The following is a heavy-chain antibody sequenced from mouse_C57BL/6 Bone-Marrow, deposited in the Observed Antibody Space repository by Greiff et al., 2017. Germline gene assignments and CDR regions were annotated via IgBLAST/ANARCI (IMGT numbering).Heavy chain of an antibody. CDR1: GFTFSDYG. CDR3: ARQNYGSPGWFAY. J-gene: IGHJ3*01. V-gene: IGHV5-15*01. CDR2: ISNFAYSI. D-gene: IGHD1-1*01. Sequence: EVKLVESGGGLVQPGGSLKLSCAASGFTFSDYGMAWVRQAPRKGPEWVAFISNFAYSIYYADTVTGRFTISIENAKNTLYLEMSSLRSADTAMYYCARQNYGSPGWFAYWGQGTLVTVSA.